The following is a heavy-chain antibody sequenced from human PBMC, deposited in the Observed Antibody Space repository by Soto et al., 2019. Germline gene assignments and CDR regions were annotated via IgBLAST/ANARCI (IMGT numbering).Heavy chain of an antibody. D-gene: IGHD2-15*01. CDR1: GFTFSDYY. V-gene: IGHV3-11*01. CDR3: AHPPLFCRGSSCSSVGADHYSSMDV. J-gene: IGHJ6*03. Sequence: QVQLVESGGGLVKPGGSLRLSCAASGFTFSDYYMSWIRQAPGTGLEWVSYISSGGSAIYYTDSVKGRFTISRDNAKNWRYPKINRRRADESAVYSCAHPPLFCRGSSCSSVGADHYSSMDVWGKGTTVTVAS. CDR2: ISSGGSAI.